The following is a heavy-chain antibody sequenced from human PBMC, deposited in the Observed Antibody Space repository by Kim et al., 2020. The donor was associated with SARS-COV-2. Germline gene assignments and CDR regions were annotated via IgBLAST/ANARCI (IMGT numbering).Heavy chain of an antibody. CDR3: ACLNYYDSSGHF. Sequence: GGSLRLSCAASGFTFTGSAIHWVRQASGKGLEWVGRVRNKANNYATEYAASVKGRFIISRDDSENTAYVQMNSLKTEDTAVYYRACLNYYDSSGHFWGQG. D-gene: IGHD3-22*01. CDR1: GFTFTGSA. J-gene: IGHJ1*01. CDR2: VRNKANNYAT. V-gene: IGHV3-73*01.